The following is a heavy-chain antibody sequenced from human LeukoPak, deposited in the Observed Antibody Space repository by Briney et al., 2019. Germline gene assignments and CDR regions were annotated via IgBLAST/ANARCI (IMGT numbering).Heavy chain of an antibody. J-gene: IGHJ6*04. V-gene: IGHV4-59*01. CDR2: NQYSGST. Sequence: PSETLSLTCTGSGGSISSYYWSWIRQPPGKGLKWIGYNQYSGSTNYNHSLKSLITISIDTSKSHFSLKLSSVTAADTAVYYCARVLYSYAYVDVWGKGTTVTVSS. CDR3: ARVLYSYAYVDV. CDR1: GGSISSYY. D-gene: IGHD5-18*01.